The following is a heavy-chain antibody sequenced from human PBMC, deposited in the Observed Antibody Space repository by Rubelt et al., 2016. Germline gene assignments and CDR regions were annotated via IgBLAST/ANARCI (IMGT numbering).Heavy chain of an antibody. V-gene: IGHV1-3*01. J-gene: IGHJ4*02. D-gene: IGHD6-19*01. CDR2: INSGNGNN. CDR1: GYSFTTYS. Sequence: QVQLVQSGAEVKKPGASVKVSCKAAGYSFTTYSIHWVRQAPGQRLEWMGWINSGNGNNKYSQKFQGRVTITMDTSASTAYMELSSLRSEDTAMYYCATGYSSGWYVAYWGQGTLVTVSS. CDR3: ATGYSSGWYVAY.